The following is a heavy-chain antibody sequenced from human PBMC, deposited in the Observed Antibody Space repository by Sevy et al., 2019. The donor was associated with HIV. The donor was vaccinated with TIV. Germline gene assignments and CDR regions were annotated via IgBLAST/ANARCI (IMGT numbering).Heavy chain of an antibody. V-gene: IGHV4-59*01. D-gene: IGHD3-9*01. CDR1: GGSISSYY. J-gene: IGHJ4*02. CDR3: ARTRYFESYYFDY. Sequence: SETLSLTCSVSGGSISSYYWSWIRQPPGMGLEWIGYIYYSGNTSYNPSLRSRVAMSVDPSKNQFSLKLNSVTAADTAVYYCARTRYFESYYFDYWGQGTLVTVSS. CDR2: IYYSGNT.